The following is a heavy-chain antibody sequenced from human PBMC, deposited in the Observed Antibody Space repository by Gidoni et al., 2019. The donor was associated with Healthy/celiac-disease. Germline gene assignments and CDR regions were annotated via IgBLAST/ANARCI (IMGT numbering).Heavy chain of an antibody. D-gene: IGHD4-17*01. V-gene: IGHV4-31*03. CDR3: ARSNGDYAIDY. CDR2: IYYSGST. J-gene: IGHJ4*02. CDR1: GGPISSGGYY. Sequence: QVQLQESGPGLVKPSQTLSLTCTFSGGPISSGGYYWSWIRQHPGKGLEWIGYIYYSGSTYYNPSLKSRVTISVDTSKNQFSLKLSSVTAADTAVYYCARSNGDYAIDYWGQGTLVTVSS.